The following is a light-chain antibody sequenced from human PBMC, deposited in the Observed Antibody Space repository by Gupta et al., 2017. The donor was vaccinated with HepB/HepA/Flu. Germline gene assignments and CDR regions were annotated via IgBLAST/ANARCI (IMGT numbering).Light chain of an antibody. J-gene: IGKJ1*01. CDR3: QQSDRAPVT. Sequence: IQMTQSPSSLPASVGDRVTITCRASQSIAGNLNWHQQKPGKAPELLIYGASTLQSGVPSRFSGSGSGTHFTLTISSLQPEDFATYYCQQSDRAPVTFGQGTKVEVK. CDR2: GAS. V-gene: IGKV1-39*01. CDR1: QSIAGN.